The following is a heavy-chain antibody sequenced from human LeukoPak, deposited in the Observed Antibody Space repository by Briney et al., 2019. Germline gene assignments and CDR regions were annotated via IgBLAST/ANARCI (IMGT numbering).Heavy chain of an antibody. D-gene: IGHD3-16*01. CDR3: AINSGGLWAFDI. Sequence: GASVKVSCKASGGTFSNYAINWVRQAPGQGLEWMGIINPSGGSTSYAQKFQGRVTMTRDTSTSTVYMELSSLRSEDTAVYYCAINSGGLWAFDIWGQGTMVTVSS. V-gene: IGHV1-46*01. CDR2: INPSGGST. J-gene: IGHJ3*02. CDR1: GGTFSNYA.